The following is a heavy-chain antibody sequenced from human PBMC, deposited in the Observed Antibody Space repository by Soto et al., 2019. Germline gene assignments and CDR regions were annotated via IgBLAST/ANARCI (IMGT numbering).Heavy chain of an antibody. V-gene: IGHV3-30*18. J-gene: IGHJ5*02. Sequence: QVQLVESGGGVVQPGRSLRLSCAASGFTFSSYGMHWVRLAPGKGLEWVAVISYDGSNKYYADSVKGRFTISRDNSKNTLYLQMNSLSAEDTAVYYCANGGYDPYPADHWGQGTLVTVSS. CDR2: ISYDGSNK. CDR1: GFTFSSYG. CDR3: ANGGYDPYPADH. D-gene: IGHD5-12*01.